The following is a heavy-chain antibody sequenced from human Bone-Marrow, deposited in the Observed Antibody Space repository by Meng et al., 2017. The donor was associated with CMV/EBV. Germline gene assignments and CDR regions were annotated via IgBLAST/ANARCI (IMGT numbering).Heavy chain of an antibody. D-gene: IGHD4-11*01. CDR3: ARDRPFTPNYYSNYEGGLYFDY. J-gene: IGHJ4*02. Sequence: SETLSLTCTVSGDSISSSSYYWGWIRQPPGKGLEWIGSIYYGGNTYYNPSLKSRVTISVDTSKNQFSLKLSSVTAADTAVYYCARDRPFTPNYYSNYEGGLYFDYWGQGTLVTVSS. V-gene: IGHV4-39*07. CDR1: GDSISSSSYY. CDR2: IYYGGNT.